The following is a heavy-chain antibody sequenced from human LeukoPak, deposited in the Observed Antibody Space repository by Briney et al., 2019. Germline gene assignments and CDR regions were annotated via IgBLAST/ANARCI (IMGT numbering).Heavy chain of an antibody. V-gene: IGHV4-30-4*01. CDR1: GGSISSSDYY. D-gene: IGHD3-9*01. CDR2: IYYSGST. J-gene: IGHJ3*02. CDR3: ARGFDAHNAFDI. Sequence: SQTLSLTCTVSGGSISSSDYYWSWIRQPPGKGLGWIGYIYYSGSTSYNPSLKSRITISVDTSKNQFSLKLTSVTAADTAVYYCARGFDAHNAFDIWGQGTMVTVSS.